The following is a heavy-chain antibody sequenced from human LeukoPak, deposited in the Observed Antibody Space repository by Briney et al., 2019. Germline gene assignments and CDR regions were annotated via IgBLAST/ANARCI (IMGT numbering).Heavy chain of an antibody. J-gene: IGHJ4*02. Sequence: GASVKVSCKASGGTFSSYAISWVRQAPGQGLEWMGGIIPIFGTANYAQKFQGRVTITADESTSTAYIELSSLRSEDTAVYYCARDFRYDSSGYYVVLLNWGQGTLVTVSS. CDR3: ARDFRYDSSGYYVVLLN. CDR1: GGTFSSYA. CDR2: IIPIFGTA. D-gene: IGHD3-22*01. V-gene: IGHV1-69*13.